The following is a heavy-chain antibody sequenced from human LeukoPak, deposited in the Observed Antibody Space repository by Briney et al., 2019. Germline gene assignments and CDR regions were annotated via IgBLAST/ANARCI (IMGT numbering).Heavy chain of an antibody. D-gene: IGHD6-13*01. CDR1: GFIVGNSY. CDR2: IRTDDST. V-gene: IGHV3-53*01. CDR3: ARVAAAPDYYYGMDV. J-gene: IGHJ6*02. Sequence: GGSLRLSCAASGFIVGNSYMSWVRQAPGKGLEWISLIRTDDSTYYADSVKGRFTISRDTSRNTLYLQMNILRAEDTAVYYCARVAAAPDYYYGMDVWGQGTTVTVSS.